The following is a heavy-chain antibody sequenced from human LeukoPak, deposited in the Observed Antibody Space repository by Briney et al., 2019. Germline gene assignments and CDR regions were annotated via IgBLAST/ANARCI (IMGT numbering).Heavy chain of an antibody. V-gene: IGHV1-2*02. J-gene: IGHJ4*02. CDR3: ARSGWTYCGGDCYPGREYYFDY. Sequence: ASVKVSCKASGYTFTSYGISWVRQAPGQGLEWMGWINPNSGGTNYAQRFQGRVTMTRDMSTSTVYMELSSLRSEDTAVYYCARSGWTYCGGDCYPGREYYFDYWGQGTLVTVSS. CDR1: GYTFTSYG. D-gene: IGHD2-21*02. CDR2: INPNSGGT.